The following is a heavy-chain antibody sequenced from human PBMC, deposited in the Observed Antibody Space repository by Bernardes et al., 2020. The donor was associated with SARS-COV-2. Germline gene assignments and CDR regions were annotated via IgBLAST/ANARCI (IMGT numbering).Heavy chain of an antibody. J-gene: IGHJ6*04. CDR3: ARGYGDYEDFYYYYYGMDV. CDR2: INPNSGGT. D-gene: IGHD4-17*01. Sequence: ASVKVSCKASGYTFTGYYMHWVRQAPGQGLEWMGWINPNSGGTNYAQKFQGRVTMTRDTSISTAYMELSRLRSDDTAVYYCARGYGDYEDFYYYYYGMDVWGKGTTVTVSS. CDR1: GYTFTGYY. V-gene: IGHV1-2*02.